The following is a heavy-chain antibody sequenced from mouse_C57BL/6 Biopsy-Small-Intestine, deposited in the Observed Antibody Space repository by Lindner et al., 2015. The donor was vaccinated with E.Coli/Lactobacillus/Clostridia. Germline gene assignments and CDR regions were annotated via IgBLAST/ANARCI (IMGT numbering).Heavy chain of an antibody. V-gene: IGHV14-2*01. J-gene: IGHJ3*01. Sequence: VQLQESGAELVKPGASVKLSCTASGFNIKDHYIHWVKQRTDQGLEWIGRIDPEDGETTYAPKFQGEATITADTYSNSAYLQLSSLTSEDTAVYYCSRNEIYAAWFAYWGQGTLVTVSA. D-gene: IGHD2-12*01. CDR3: SRNEIYAAWFAY. CDR1: GFNIKDHY. CDR2: IDPEDGET.